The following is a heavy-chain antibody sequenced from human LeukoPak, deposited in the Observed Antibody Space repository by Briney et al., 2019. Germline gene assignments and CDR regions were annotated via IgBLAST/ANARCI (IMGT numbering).Heavy chain of an antibody. CDR2: IIPIFGTA. D-gene: IGHD3-9*01. Sequence: SVKVSCKASGGTFSSYAISWVRQAPGQGLEWMGGIIPIFGTANYAQKFQGRVTITADESTSTAYMELSSLRSEDTAVYYCARAPTGLVSHYYFDYWGQGTLVTVSS. V-gene: IGHV1-69*01. CDR3: ARAPTGLVSHYYFDY. J-gene: IGHJ4*02. CDR1: GGTFSSYA.